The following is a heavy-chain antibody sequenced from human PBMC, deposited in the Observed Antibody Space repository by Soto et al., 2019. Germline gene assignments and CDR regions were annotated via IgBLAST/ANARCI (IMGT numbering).Heavy chain of an antibody. CDR1: GGTFSSYT. Sequence: VASVKVSCKASGGTFSSYTISWVRQAPGQGLEWMGRIIPILGIANYAQKFQGRVTITADKSTSTAYMELSSLRSEDTAVYYCARGRGYDSSGYYYTSWFDPWGQGTLVTVSS. J-gene: IGHJ5*02. D-gene: IGHD3-22*01. CDR3: ARGRGYDSSGYYYTSWFDP. V-gene: IGHV1-69*02. CDR2: IIPILGIA.